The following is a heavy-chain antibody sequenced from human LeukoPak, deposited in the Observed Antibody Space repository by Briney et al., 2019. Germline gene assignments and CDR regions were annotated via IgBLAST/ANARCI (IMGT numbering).Heavy chain of an antibody. CDR2: INPNSGGT. V-gene: IGHV1-2*02. J-gene: IGHJ6*03. CDR1: GYTFNGYY. CDR3: AREAVAGYYYYMDV. D-gene: IGHD6-19*01. Sequence: ASVKVSCKASGYTFNGYYMHWVRQAPGQGLEWMGWINPNSGGTNYAQKFHGRITMTRDTSISTAYMELSRLRPDDTAVYYCAREAVAGYYYYMDVWGKGTTVTVSS.